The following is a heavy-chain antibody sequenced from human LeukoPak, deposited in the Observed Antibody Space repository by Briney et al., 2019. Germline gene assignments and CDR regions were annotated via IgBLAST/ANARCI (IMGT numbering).Heavy chain of an antibody. V-gene: IGHV3-23*01. D-gene: IGHD2-15*01. CDR2: VSGNGGNT. J-gene: IGHJ3*02. CDR3: ATLGYCSGGSCPDAFDI. Sequence: GGSLRLSCAASGYTFNNYAMGWVRQPPGKGLEWVSGVSGNGGNTYYADSVKGRFTISRDYSKSTLYLQMNSLRAEDKAVYYCATLGYCSGGSCPDAFDIWGQGTMVTVS. CDR1: GYTFNNYA.